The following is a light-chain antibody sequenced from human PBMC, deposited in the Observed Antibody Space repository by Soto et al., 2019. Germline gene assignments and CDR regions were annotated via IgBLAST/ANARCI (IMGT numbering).Light chain of an antibody. CDR1: QSVSSTY. J-gene: IGKJ2*01. Sequence: EIVLTQSPGTLPLSPGERTTLSCRASQSVSSTYIAWYQQKPGQAPRLLIYGASNRATGIPDRFSGGWSGTDFTLTISRLEPEDFGVYFCQQYGRSPPFTFGQGTKVEIK. V-gene: IGKV3-20*01. CDR3: QQYGRSPPFT. CDR2: GAS.